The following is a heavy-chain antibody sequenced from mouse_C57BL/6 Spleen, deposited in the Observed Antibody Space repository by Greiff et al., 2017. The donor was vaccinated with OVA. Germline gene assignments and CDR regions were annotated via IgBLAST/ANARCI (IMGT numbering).Heavy chain of an antibody. CDR3: ASSYDYLAWCAY. Sequence: QVQLQQPGAELVRPGTSVKLSCKASGYTFTSFWMHWVKQRPGQGLEWIGVIDPSASYTNYNQKFKGKATLTVDTSSSTAYMQLSSLTSEDSAVYYCASSYDYLAWCAYWGQGTLVTVSA. CDR2: IDPSASYT. D-gene: IGHD2-4*01. J-gene: IGHJ3*01. CDR1: GYTFTSFW. V-gene: IGHV1-59*01.